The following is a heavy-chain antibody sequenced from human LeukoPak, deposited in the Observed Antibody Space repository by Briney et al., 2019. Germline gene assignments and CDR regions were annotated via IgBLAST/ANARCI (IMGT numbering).Heavy chain of an antibody. D-gene: IGHD6-19*01. Sequence: GASVKVSCKASGYTFTSYDINWVRQATGQGLEWMGWMNPNSGNTGYAQKFQGRVTITRNTSISTAYMELSSPRSEDTAVYYCARGSSAYIAVAGTDDNSFDYWGQGTLVTVSS. CDR3: ARGSSAYIAVAGTDDNSFDY. CDR2: MNPNSGNT. V-gene: IGHV1-8*03. J-gene: IGHJ4*02. CDR1: GYTFTSYD.